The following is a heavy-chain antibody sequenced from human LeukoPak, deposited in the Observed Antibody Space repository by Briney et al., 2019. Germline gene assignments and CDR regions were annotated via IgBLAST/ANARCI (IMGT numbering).Heavy chain of an antibody. V-gene: IGHV4-39*07. CDR3: AREDYGSGSRIDY. CDR1: GGSISSSSYY. CDR2: IYYSGST. Sequence: SETLSLTCTVSGGSISSSSYYWGWIRQPPGKGLEWIGSIYYSGSTYYNPYLKSRVTISVDTSKNQFSLKLSSVTAADTAVYYCAREDYGSGSRIDYWGQGTLVTVSS. J-gene: IGHJ4*02. D-gene: IGHD3-10*01.